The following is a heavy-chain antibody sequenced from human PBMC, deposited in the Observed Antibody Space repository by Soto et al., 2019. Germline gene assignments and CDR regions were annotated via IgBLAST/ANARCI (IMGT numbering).Heavy chain of an antibody. J-gene: IGHJ4*02. CDR2: ISAYNGNT. Sequence: QVQLVQSGAEVKKPGASVKVSCKASGYTFTSYGISWVRQAPGQGLEWMGWISAYNGNTNYAQKLQGRVTMTTDTATNTAYMELRSLRSDDTAVYYCARDRTVGATVPPAGVDYWGQGTLVTVSS. CDR1: GYTFTSYG. V-gene: IGHV1-18*01. CDR3: ARDRTVGATVPPAGVDY. D-gene: IGHD1-26*01.